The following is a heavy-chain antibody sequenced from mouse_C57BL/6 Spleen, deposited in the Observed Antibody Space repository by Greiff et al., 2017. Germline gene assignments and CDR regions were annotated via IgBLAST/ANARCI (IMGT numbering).Heavy chain of an antibody. Sequence: VQLQESGPELVKPGASVKISCKASGYAFSSSWMNWVKQRPGKGLEWIGRIYPGDGDTNYNGKFKGKATLTADKSSSTAYMQLSSLTSEDSAVYFCARSWNYSNYPFAYWGQGTLVTVSA. CDR3: ARSWNYSNYPFAY. D-gene: IGHD2-5*01. CDR1: GYAFSSSW. V-gene: IGHV1-82*01. CDR2: IYPGDGDT. J-gene: IGHJ3*01.